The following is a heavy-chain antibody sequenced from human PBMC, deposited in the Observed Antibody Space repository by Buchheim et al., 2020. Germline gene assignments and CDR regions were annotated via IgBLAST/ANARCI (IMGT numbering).Heavy chain of an antibody. V-gene: IGHV1-69*01. D-gene: IGHD6-6*01. CDR1: GGTFSTYY. Sequence: QVQLVQSGAEVKKPGSSVKVSCKTLGGTFSTYYISWVRQAPGQGLELIGDIIPIFGKPNYAQKFQGRVAITADESTATGYLELSSLRSEDTAVYYCAARTIAAATAPSYYYMDIWCNRTT. CDR2: IIPIFGKP. J-gene: IGHJ6*03. CDR3: AARTIAAATAPSYYYMDI.